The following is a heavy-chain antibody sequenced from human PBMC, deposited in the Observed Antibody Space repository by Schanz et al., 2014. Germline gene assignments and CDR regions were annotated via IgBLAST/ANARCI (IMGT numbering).Heavy chain of an antibody. V-gene: IGHV3-66*01. CDR3: ARGGPAYYFDD. Sequence: EVQLVESGGGLVQPGGSLRLSCAASGFSVGNKYMNWVRQAPGKGLEWVSFTYIGGNTYYADSVKGRFTISRDNSKNTVYIQMNSLRAEDTAVYYCARGGPAYYFDDWGQGTLVTVSS. J-gene: IGHJ4*02. CDR2: TYIGGNT. CDR1: GFSVGNKY.